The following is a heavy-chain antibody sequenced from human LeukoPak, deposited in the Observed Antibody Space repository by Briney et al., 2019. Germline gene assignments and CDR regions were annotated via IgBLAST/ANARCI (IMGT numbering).Heavy chain of an antibody. CDR1: GFTFSSYA. V-gene: IGHV3-23*01. Sequence: PGGSLRLSCAASGFTFSSYAMSWVRQAPGKGLEWVSAISGSGGSTCYADSVKGRFTISRDNSKNTLYLQMNSLRAEDTVVYYCAKAHDLYYYDSSGYYFLDYWGQGTLVTVSS. J-gene: IGHJ4*02. CDR3: AKAHDLYYYDSSGYYFLDY. CDR2: ISGSGGST. D-gene: IGHD3-22*01.